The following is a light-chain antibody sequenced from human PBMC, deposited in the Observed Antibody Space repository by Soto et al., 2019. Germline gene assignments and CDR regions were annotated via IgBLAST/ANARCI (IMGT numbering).Light chain of an antibody. CDR2: GAS. V-gene: IGKV3-15*01. CDR1: QSISDT. Sequence: EIVMTQSPATLAVSPGGRATLSCRASQSISDTLAWYQQKPGQAPRLLIHGASTRATCFPARFSGSGSGTEFTLTISSLQSEDFAVYYCQQYNNWPTWTFGQGTKVDNK. J-gene: IGKJ1*01. CDR3: QQYNNWPTWT.